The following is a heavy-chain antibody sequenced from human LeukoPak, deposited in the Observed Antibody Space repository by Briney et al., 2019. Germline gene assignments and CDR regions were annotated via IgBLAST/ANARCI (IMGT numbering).Heavy chain of an antibody. V-gene: IGHV3-23*01. CDR2: ISGSGGST. J-gene: IGHJ4*02. CDR3: AKTGPYFDY. Sequence: PGGSLRLSCAASGFTFSGFAMSWVRRTPGKGLEWVSAISGSGGSTYYADSVKGRFTISRDNSKNTLYLQMNSLRAEDTAVYYCAKTGPYFDYWGQGTLVTVSS. CDR1: GFTFSGFA.